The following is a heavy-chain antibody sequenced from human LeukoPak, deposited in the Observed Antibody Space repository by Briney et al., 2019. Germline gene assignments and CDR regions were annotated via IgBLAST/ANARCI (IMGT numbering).Heavy chain of an antibody. D-gene: IGHD5-18*01. CDR2: IYGGGTT. V-gene: IGHV3-66*01. CDR3: ARDQYSYAHAAH. Sequence: GGSLRLSCAASGFTVSSNYMSWVRQAPGKGLEWVSFIYGGGTTYYADSVKGRFTISRDNSKNTLHLKMNSLRAEDTAVYYCARDQYSYAHAAHWGQGTLVTVSS. CDR1: GFTVSSNY. J-gene: IGHJ4*02.